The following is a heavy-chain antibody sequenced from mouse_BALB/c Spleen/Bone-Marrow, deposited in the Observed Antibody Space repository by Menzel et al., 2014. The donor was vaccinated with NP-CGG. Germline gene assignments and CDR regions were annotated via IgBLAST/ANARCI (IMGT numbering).Heavy chain of an antibody. CDR3: TRSAGTGFAY. J-gene: IGHJ3*01. Sequence: QVQLKESGAELVKPGASVKLSCKASGYTFTSYYKFWVKPRPGQGLEWIGEINPSNGGTVFNEKFKSKVTLTVDKSSSTAYMQLSGLTSEDSAVYYCTRSAGTGFAYWGQGTLVTVSA. CDR1: GYTFTSYY. CDR2: INPSNGGT. D-gene: IGHD3-3*01. V-gene: IGHV1S81*02.